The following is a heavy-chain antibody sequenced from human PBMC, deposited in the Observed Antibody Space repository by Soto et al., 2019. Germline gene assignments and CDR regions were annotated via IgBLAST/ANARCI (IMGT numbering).Heavy chain of an antibody. CDR2: IYYSGTT. V-gene: IGHV4-59*01. Sequence: SETLSLTCSVSGGSISSYYWSWIRQPPGKGLEWIGYIYYSGTTNYNPSLKSRVTISVDTSKNRFSLKLSSVTAADTAVYYCARVEDYGDYFDYWGQGTLVTVSS. D-gene: IGHD4-17*01. J-gene: IGHJ4*02. CDR3: ARVEDYGDYFDY. CDR1: GGSISSYY.